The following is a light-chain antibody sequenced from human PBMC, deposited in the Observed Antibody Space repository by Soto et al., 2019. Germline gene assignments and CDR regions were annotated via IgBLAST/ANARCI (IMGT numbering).Light chain of an antibody. Sequence: DIQMTQSPSSLSASVGDRVTITCRASQTINAYLNWYQQKPGKAPKLLIYAASSLQSGVPSRFSGSGSGTDFTLTIISLQPEDFATYYCQESYRTPRTFGQGTRLEIK. CDR1: QTINAY. CDR3: QESYRTPRT. J-gene: IGKJ2*01. V-gene: IGKV1-39*01. CDR2: AAS.